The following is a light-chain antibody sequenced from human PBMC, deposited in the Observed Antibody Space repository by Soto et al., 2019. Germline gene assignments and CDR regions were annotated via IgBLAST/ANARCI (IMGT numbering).Light chain of an antibody. J-gene: IGLJ2*01. Sequence: QSVLTQPPSASGTPGQRVTISCSGSSSNIGSNYVYWYQQLPGTAPKLLIYRNNQRPSGVPDRFSGSKSGTSPSLAISGLRSEDEADYYCASWDDSLSVVVFGGGTQLTVL. CDR3: ASWDDSLSVVV. V-gene: IGLV1-47*01. CDR1: SSNIGSNY. CDR2: RNN.